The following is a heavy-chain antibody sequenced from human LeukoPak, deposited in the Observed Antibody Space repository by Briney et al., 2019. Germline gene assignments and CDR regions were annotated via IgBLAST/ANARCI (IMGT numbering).Heavy chain of an antibody. CDR1: GGTFSSYA. Sequence: SVKVSCTASGGTFSSYAISWVRRAPGQGLEWMGGIIPIFGTANYAQKFQGRVTITADESTSTAYMELSSLRSEDTAVYYCARGSSNAYAFDIWGQGTMVTVSS. J-gene: IGHJ3*02. D-gene: IGHD2-15*01. CDR2: IIPIFGTA. CDR3: ARGSSNAYAFDI. V-gene: IGHV1-69*13.